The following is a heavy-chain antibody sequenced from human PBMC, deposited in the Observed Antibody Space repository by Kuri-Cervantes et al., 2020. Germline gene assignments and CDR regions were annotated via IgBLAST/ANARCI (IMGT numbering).Heavy chain of an antibody. CDR3: ATRGAYCGGGCYPGDAFDI. D-gene: IGHD2-21*02. Sequence: GSLRLSCAVYGGSFSGYYWSWIRQPPGKGLEWIGEINHSGSTNYNPSLKSRVTISVDTSKNQFSLKLSSVTAADTAVYYCATRGAYCGGGCYPGDAFDIWGQGTMVTVSS. V-gene: IGHV4-34*01. CDR2: INHSGST. J-gene: IGHJ3*02. CDR1: GGSFSGYY.